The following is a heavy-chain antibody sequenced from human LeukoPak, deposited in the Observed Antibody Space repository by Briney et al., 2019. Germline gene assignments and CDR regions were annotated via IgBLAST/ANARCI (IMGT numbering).Heavy chain of an antibody. V-gene: IGHV3-66*01. Sequence: GGSLRLSCAASGITVSSHYMTWVRQAPGKGLEWVSVIDSGGSTNSADSVKGRFGVSRDNSKNTLYLQMNSLRVEDTAVCYCARTYGDYDYYYGMDVWGQGTTVTVSS. D-gene: IGHD4-17*01. CDR3: ARTYGDYDYYYGMDV. CDR2: IDSGGST. CDR1: GITVSSHY. J-gene: IGHJ6*01.